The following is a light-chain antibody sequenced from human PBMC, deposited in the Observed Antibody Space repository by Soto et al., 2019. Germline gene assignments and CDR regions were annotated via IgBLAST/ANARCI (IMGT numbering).Light chain of an antibody. J-gene: IGKJ4*01. CDR1: QKINTW. Sequence: IQMTQSPSTLSASVGDRVTITCRASQKINTWVAWYQQRPGKAPQLLIYEASSLEPGVPSRFGGSGSGTDFTLTISSLQPDDFATYYCQQYEIYPLTFGGGTHVG. CDR3: QQYEIYPLT. V-gene: IGKV1-5*03. CDR2: EAS.